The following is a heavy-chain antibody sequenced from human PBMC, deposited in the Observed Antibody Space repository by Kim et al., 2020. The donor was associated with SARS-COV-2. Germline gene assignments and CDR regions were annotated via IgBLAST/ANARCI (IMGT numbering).Heavy chain of an antibody. J-gene: IGHJ3*02. CDR2: IKQDGSEK. Sequence: GGSLRLSCAASGFTFSSYWMSWVRQAPGKGLEWVANIKQDGSEKYYVDSVKGRFTISRDNAKNSLYLQMNSLRAEDTAVYYCARISRTKSGTWAFDIWGQGTMVTVSS. D-gene: IGHD3-10*01. V-gene: IGHV3-7*01. CDR1: GFTFSSYW. CDR3: ARISRTKSGTWAFDI.